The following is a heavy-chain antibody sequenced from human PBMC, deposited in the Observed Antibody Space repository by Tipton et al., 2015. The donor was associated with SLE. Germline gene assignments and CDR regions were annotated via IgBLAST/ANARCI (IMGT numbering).Heavy chain of an antibody. CDR1: GGTFSRYG. CDR3: ARTYYYDSSGYPPEDFQH. Sequence: QVQLVQSGAEVKKPGSSVKVSCMASGGTFSRYGISWVRQAPGQGLEWMGGIIPIFGTANYAQKFQGRVTITADKSTSTAYMELSSLRSEDTAVYYCARTYYYDSSGYPPEDFQHWGQGTLVTVSS. V-gene: IGHV1-69*06. D-gene: IGHD3-22*01. CDR2: IIPIFGTA. J-gene: IGHJ1*01.